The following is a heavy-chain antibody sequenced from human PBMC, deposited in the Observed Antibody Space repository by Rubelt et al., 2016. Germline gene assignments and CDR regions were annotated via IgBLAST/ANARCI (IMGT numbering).Heavy chain of an antibody. J-gene: IGHJ6*02. CDR2: IIPIFGTA. V-gene: IGHV1-69*06. CDR3: ARHLGYTVTTHAMDV. Sequence: ISWVRQAPGQGLEWMGGIIPIFGTANYAQKFQGRVTITADKSTTTAYMELSSLRSEDTAVYYCARHLGYTVTTHAMDVWGQGTTVTVSS. D-gene: IGHD4-17*01.